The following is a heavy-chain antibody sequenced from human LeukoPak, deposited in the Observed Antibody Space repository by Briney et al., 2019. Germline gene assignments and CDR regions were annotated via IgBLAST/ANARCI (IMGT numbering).Heavy chain of an antibody. CDR3: AREGNQGGFDY. D-gene: IGHD1-14*01. J-gene: IGHJ4*02. Sequence: PSETLSLTRNVSGGTIRSYYWSWIRQTPGKELEWIGYIYYTGSTNYNPSLNSRVTMSVDTPKNQFSLKLSSVTAADTAVYYCAREGNQGGFDYWGQGTLVTVSS. CDR1: GGTIRSYY. V-gene: IGHV4-59*12. CDR2: IYYTGST.